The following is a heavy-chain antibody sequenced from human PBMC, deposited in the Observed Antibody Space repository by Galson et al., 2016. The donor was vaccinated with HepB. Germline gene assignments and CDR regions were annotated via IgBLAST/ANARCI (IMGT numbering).Heavy chain of an antibody. CDR1: GYRFTSFV. J-gene: IGHJ4*02. CDR2: INPGNGQT. Sequence: SVKVSCKASGYRFTSFVIHWMRQAPGQSLEWMGWINPGNGQTKYSQKFQDRVTITRDTSASTAFMVMSSLRSEDTAVYSCARVHYYGSGSPYYFDFWGQGTLLTVSS. D-gene: IGHD3-10*01. CDR3: ARVHYYGSGSPYYFDF. V-gene: IGHV1-3*01.